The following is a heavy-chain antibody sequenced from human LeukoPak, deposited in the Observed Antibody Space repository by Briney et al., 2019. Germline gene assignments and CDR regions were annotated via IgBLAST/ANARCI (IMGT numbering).Heavy chain of an antibody. Sequence: PGGSLRLSCAASGFSFNNYAMVWVRQTPGKGLEWVSVISAGNDIVYRAALKGRFSISRDSSKYKLDLQENSLRVWDTALYYRAKYAPPTTALTRVFDDWGQGTLVTVSS. J-gene: IGHJ4*02. CDR2: ISAGNDI. CDR3: AKYAPPTTALTRVFDD. D-gene: IGHD4-17*01. V-gene: IGHV3-23*01. CDR1: GFSFNNYA.